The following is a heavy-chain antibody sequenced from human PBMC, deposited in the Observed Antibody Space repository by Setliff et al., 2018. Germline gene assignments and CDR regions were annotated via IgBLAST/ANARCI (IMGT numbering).Heavy chain of an antibody. CDR3: ARRETYYNFWSGYYAY. J-gene: IGHJ4*02. CDR2: IYTGGST. D-gene: IGHD3-3*01. V-gene: IGHV3-66*01. Sequence: PGGSLRLSCAASGFTVSSYYMTWVRQAPGKGLEWVSVIYTGGSTYYADSVKGRFTISRDDSNNTLYLQMKSLRAEDTAVYYCARRETYYNFWSGYYAYWGQGTLVTVSS. CDR1: GFTVSSYY.